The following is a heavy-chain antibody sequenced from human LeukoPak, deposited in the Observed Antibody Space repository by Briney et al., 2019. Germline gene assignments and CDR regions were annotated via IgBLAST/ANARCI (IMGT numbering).Heavy chain of an antibody. CDR2: IKSKTDGGTT. CDR1: GLTFSNAW. D-gene: IGHD5-24*01. V-gene: IGHV3-15*01. CDR3: TTSCYNGDY. Sequence: GGSLRLSCAASGLTFSNAWMSWVRQAPGEGLEWVSRIKSKTDGGTTDYAAHVKGRFTISRDDSKHTLYLQMNSLTIEDTAVYYCTTSCYNGDYWGQGTLVTVSS. J-gene: IGHJ4*02.